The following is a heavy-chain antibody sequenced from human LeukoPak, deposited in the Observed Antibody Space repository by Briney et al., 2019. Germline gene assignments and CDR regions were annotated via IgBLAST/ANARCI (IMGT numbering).Heavy chain of an antibody. CDR3: ARDRGGSYSAIDY. V-gene: IGHV3-48*04. J-gene: IGHJ4*02. CDR2: ISSSSITI. D-gene: IGHD2-15*01. Sequence: GGSLRLSCAASGFTFSSYSLNWVRQAPGKGLEWVSFISSSSITIYYADSVKGRFTISRDNAEKSLYLQMNSLRAEDTAVYYCARDRGGSYSAIDYWGQGTLVTVSA. CDR1: GFTFSSYS.